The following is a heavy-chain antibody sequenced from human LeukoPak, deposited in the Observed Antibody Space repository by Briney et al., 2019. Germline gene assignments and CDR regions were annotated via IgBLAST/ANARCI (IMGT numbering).Heavy chain of an antibody. D-gene: IGHD2-2*01. CDR2: AYFTGGT. V-gene: IGHV4-39*01. CDR3: ARLGGPGYCSSITCNEPFDI. J-gene: IGHJ3*02. CDR1: GGSISSSSDY. Sequence: SETLSLTCTVSGGSISSSSDYWAWIRQPPGKGVEWIGHAYFTGGTWYKSSLRSRVTISVDTSTNQFSLRLSSVTAADTAVYYCARLGGPGYCSSITCNEPFDIWGQGTLVTVSS.